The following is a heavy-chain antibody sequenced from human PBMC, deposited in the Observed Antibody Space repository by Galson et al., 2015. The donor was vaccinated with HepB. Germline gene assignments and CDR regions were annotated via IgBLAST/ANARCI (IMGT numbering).Heavy chain of an antibody. CDR3: ARSLLRDYGSGSYSFDY. D-gene: IGHD3-10*01. CDR2: ISAYTGYT. CDR1: GYTFTSYG. V-gene: IGHV1-18*01. J-gene: IGHJ4*02. Sequence: SVKVSCKASGYTFTSYGINWVRQAPGQGLEWMGWISAYTGYTNYAQRLQGRVTMTTDTSTTTAYMELRSLRSDDTAAYYCARSLLRDYGSGSYSFDYWGQGTLVTVSS.